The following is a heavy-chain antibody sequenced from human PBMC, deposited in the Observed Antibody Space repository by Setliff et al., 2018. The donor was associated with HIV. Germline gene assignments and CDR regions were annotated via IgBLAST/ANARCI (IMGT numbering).Heavy chain of an antibody. CDR3: ARDWSSAAAGTFTPPDY. CDR1: GGTFTSYY. Sequence: GASVKVSCKASGGTFTSYYMHWVRQAPGQGLEWMGIINPSGGSTSYAQKFQGRVTMTRDTSTSTVYMELSSLRSEDSAVYYCARDWSSAAAGTFTPPDYWGQGTLVTVSS. CDR2: INPSGGST. J-gene: IGHJ4*02. V-gene: IGHV1-46*01. D-gene: IGHD6-13*01.